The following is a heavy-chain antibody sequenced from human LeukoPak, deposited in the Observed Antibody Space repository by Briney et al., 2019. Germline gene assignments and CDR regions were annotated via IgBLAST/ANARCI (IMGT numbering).Heavy chain of an antibody. CDR1: GFTFNSYN. J-gene: IGHJ4*02. V-gene: IGHV3-9*01. CDR2: ISWNSGSI. D-gene: IGHD3-22*01. Sequence: GGSLRLSCAVSGFTFNSYNMNWVRQAPGKGLEWVSGISWNSGSIGYADSVKGRFTISRDNAKNSLYLQMNSLRAEDTALYYCAKSPYYDSSGSYFDYWGQGTLVTVSS. CDR3: AKSPYYDSSGSYFDY.